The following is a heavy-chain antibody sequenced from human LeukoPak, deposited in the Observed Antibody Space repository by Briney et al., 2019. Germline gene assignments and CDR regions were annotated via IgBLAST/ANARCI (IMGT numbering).Heavy chain of an antibody. CDR3: ARDLNDFWSGSSGLVDP. CDR1: GYTFTGYY. Sequence: ASVKVSCKASGYTFTGYYMHWVRQAPGQGLEWMGWINPNSGGTNYAQNFQGRVTMTGDTSITTAYMELSRLRSDDTAVYYCARDLNDFWSGSSGLVDPWGQGTLVTVS. J-gene: IGHJ5*02. V-gene: IGHV1-2*02. CDR2: INPNSGGT. D-gene: IGHD3-3*01.